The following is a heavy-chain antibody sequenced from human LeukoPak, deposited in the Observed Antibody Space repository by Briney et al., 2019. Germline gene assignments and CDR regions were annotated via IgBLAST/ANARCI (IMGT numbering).Heavy chain of an antibody. V-gene: IGHV3-30*18. CDR2: ISYDGSNK. CDR3: ANTDDYGDHYYYYGMDV. Sequence: SGGSLRLSCAASGFIFSSYGMHWVRQAPGKGLEWVAVISYDGSNKYYADSVKGRFTISRDNSKNTLYLQMNSLRAEDTAVYYCANTDDYGDHYYYYGMDVWGQGTTVTVSS. D-gene: IGHD4-17*01. CDR1: GFIFSSYG. J-gene: IGHJ6*02.